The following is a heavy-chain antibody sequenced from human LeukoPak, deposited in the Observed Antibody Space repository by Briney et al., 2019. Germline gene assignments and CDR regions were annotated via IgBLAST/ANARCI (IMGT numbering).Heavy chain of an antibody. J-gene: IGHJ4*02. CDR2: ISGSGGST. CDR1: GITLSNYG. Sequence: PGGSLRLSCAVSGITLSNYGMSWVRQAPGKGLEWVAGISGSGGSTNYADSVKGRFTISRDNAKNSLSLQMNSLRAEDTAVYYCVRDGGVSGYDLLDYWGQGTLVTVSS. D-gene: IGHD5-12*01. V-gene: IGHV3-23*01. CDR3: VRDGGVSGYDLLDY.